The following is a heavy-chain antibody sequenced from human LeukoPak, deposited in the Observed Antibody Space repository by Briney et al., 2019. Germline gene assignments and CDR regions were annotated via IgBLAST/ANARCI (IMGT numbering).Heavy chain of an antibody. V-gene: IGHV4-59*01. CDR2: ISYSGST. Sequence: SETLSLTCTVSGGSISSYYWSWIRQPPGKGLEWIGYISYSGSTNYNPSLKSRVTISVDTSKNQFSLKLSSVTAADTAVYYCARDRGGHYFDYWGQGTLVTVSS. CDR1: GGSISSYY. CDR3: ARDRGGHYFDY. J-gene: IGHJ4*02. D-gene: IGHD3-10*01.